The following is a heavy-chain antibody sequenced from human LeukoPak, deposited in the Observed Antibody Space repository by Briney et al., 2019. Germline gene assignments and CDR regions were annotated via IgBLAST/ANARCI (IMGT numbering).Heavy chain of an antibody. CDR3: AKGKLRYGSGSYSDAFDI. J-gene: IGHJ3*02. V-gene: IGHV3-23*01. CDR1: GFTFSSYS. Sequence: GGSLRLSCAASGFTFSSYSMSWVRQAPGKGLEWVSAISGSGGSTYYADSLKGRFTISRDNSKNTLYLQMNSLRAEDTAVYYCAKGKLRYGSGSYSDAFDIWGQGTMVTVSS. CDR2: ISGSGGST. D-gene: IGHD3-10*01.